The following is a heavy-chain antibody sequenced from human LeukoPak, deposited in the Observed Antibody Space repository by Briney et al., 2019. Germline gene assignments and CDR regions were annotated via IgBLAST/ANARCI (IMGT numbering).Heavy chain of an antibody. J-gene: IGHJ4*02. V-gene: IGHV3-48*01. D-gene: IGHD3-22*01. Sequence: PGGSLRLSCAASGFTFSSYSMNWVRQAPGKGLEWVSYISSSSSTIYYADSVKGRFTISRDNAKNSLYLQMNSLRAEDTAVYYCARDLMIVMVEEEGSADYWGQGTLVTVSS. CDR2: ISSSSSTI. CDR3: ARDLMIVMVEEEGSADY. CDR1: GFTFSSYS.